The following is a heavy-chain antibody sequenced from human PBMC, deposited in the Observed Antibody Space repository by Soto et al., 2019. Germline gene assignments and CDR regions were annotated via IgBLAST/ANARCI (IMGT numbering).Heavy chain of an antibody. CDR1: GGSISSGDSY. Sequence: SETLSLTCPVSGGSISSGDSYWSWIRQPPGKGLEWVGYIYNNGNTYYDASLQSRVTMSVDKSKHQFSLRLGSVTAADTAMYYCDRPGNSGPTNNWFDTCGQGTLVPVS. D-gene: IGHD5-12*01. CDR2: IYNNGNT. CDR3: DRPGNSGPTNNWFDT. J-gene: IGHJ5*02. V-gene: IGHV4-30-4*08.